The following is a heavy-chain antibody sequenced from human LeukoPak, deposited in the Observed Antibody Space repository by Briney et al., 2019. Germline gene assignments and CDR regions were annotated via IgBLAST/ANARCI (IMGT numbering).Heavy chain of an antibody. Sequence: SETLSLTCTVSGGSISSSSYYWGWIRQPPGKGLEWIGSIYYSGSTYYNPSLKSRVTISVDTSKNQFSLKLTSVTAADTAVYYCARPGGFLYYYGSGTSNAFDMWGQGTMVTVSS. J-gene: IGHJ3*02. CDR1: GGSISSSSYY. V-gene: IGHV4-39*01. CDR2: IYYSGST. D-gene: IGHD3-10*01. CDR3: ARPGGFLYYYGSGTSNAFDM.